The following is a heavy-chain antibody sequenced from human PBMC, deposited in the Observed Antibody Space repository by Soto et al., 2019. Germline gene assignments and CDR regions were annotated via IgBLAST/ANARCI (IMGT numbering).Heavy chain of an antibody. Sequence: GGSLRLSCSATPSAFTFSDHGMHWVRQTPGKGREWLAGIWFGGGNRYYADSVKGRFSIYRDNSENTLYLQMNSLSDEDTGVNYCAYSGGGDFTSMVNQFYYGLDVWGQGTTVTVSS. D-gene: IGHD5-18*01. CDR2: IWFGGGNR. V-gene: IGHV3-33*01. CDR1: AFTFSDHG. J-gene: IGHJ6*02. CDR3: AYSGGGDFTSMVNQFYYGLDV.